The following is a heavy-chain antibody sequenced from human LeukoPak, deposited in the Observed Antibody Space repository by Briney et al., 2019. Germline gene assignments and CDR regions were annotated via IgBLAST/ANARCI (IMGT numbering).Heavy chain of an antibody. V-gene: IGHV4-4*07. D-gene: IGHD3-3*01. Sequence: SETLSLTCTVSGGSISSYYWSWIRQPVGKGLEWIGRIYTSGSTNYNPSLKSRVTMSVDTSKNQFSLKLSSVTAADTAVYYCARDPPYDFWSGSSGTNWFDPWGQGTLVTVSS. CDR1: GGSISSYY. CDR3: ARDPPYDFWSGSSGTNWFDP. CDR2: IYTSGST. J-gene: IGHJ5*02.